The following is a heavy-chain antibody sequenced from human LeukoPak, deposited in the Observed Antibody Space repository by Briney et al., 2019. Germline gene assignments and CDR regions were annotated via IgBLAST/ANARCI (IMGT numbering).Heavy chain of an antibody. CDR3: ARCARLYGDLDY. CDR1: GGTFSSYA. Sequence: SVKVSCKASGGTFSSYAISWLRQAPGQGLEWMGRIIPILGIANYAQKLQGRVTMTTDTSTSTAYMELRSLRSDDAAVYYCARCARLYGDLDYWGQGTLVTVSS. CDR2: IIPILGIA. D-gene: IGHD4-17*01. V-gene: IGHV1-69*04. J-gene: IGHJ4*02.